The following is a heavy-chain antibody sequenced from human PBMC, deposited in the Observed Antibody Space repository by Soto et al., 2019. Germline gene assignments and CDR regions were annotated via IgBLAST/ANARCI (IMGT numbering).Heavy chain of an antibody. D-gene: IGHD3-22*01. CDR3: ARDYYDSSGYYDY. V-gene: IGHV4-61*01. CDR1: GGSVSSGSYY. J-gene: IGHJ4*02. CDR2: IYYSGST. Sequence: TSETLSLTCTVSGGSVSSGSYYWSWIRQPPGKGLEWIGYIYYSGSTNYNPSLKSRVTISVDTSKNQFSLKLSSVTAADTAVYYCARDYYDSSGYYDYWGQGTQVTVSS.